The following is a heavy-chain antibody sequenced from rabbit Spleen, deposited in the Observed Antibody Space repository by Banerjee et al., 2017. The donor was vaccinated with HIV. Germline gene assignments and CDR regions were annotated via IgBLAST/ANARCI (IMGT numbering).Heavy chain of an antibody. CDR2: INIVTGKT. Sequence: QEQLVEYGGDLVQPEGSLTLTCKASGFSFSNKAVMCWVRQAPGKGLEWIACINIVTGKTVYASWAKGRFIMSRTSSTTVTLQMTSLTAADTATYFCARDTGSSFSSYGMDLWGQGTLVTVS. D-gene: IGHD8-1*01. J-gene: IGHJ6*01. CDR3: ARDTGSSFSSYGMDL. CDR1: GFSFSNKAV. V-gene: IGHV1S45*01.